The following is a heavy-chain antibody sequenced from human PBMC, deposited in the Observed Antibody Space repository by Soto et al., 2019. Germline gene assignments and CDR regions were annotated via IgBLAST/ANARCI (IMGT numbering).Heavy chain of an antibody. CDR1: GFTFSSYA. Sequence: GGSLRLSCAASGFTFSSYAMSWVRQAPGKGLEWVSTISGSGGSTYSADSVKGRFTISRDNSKNTMYLQTNSLRAEDTAVYYCAKGAYGSGKNWFDPWGQGTLVTVSS. J-gene: IGHJ5*02. CDR3: AKGAYGSGKNWFDP. V-gene: IGHV3-23*01. D-gene: IGHD3-10*01. CDR2: ISGSGGST.